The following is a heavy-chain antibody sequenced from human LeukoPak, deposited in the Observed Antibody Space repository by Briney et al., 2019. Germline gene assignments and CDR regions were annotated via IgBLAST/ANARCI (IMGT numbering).Heavy chain of an antibody. CDR2: MNLNSGNT. Sequence: ASVKVSCKASGYTFTSYDIKWVRQATGQGLEWMGCMNLNSGNTCYAQKFQGRVTMTRNTSLRTAYMELSSLRSEDTAVYYCARPKRITIFGVVMKRQYFFDYWGQGTLVTVSS. CDR3: ARPKRITIFGVVMKRQYFFDY. CDR1: GYTFTSYD. D-gene: IGHD3-3*01. V-gene: IGHV1-8*01. J-gene: IGHJ4*02.